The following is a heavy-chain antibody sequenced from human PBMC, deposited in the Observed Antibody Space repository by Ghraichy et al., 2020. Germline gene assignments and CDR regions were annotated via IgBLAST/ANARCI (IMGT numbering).Heavy chain of an antibody. CDR2: IFHLGTS. J-gene: IGHJ4*02. Sequence: SETLSLTCTVSGDIIGAGGYSWSWIRQPPGKGLGWVGYIFHLGTSYFNPSLKSRLTMSVDKSKNQFSLNVTSLTVADTASYYCARGAHEYAFDFWGQGIPVTVTS. D-gene: IGHD2-2*01. CDR1: GDIIGAGGYS. CDR3: ARGAHEYAFDF. V-gene: IGHV4-30-2*01.